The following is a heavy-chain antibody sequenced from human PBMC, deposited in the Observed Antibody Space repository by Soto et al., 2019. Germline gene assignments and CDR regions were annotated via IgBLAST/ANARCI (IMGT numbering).Heavy chain of an antibody. Sequence: SVKVSCKASGYTFTSYGISWVRQAPGQGLEWMGWISAYNGNTNYAQKLQGRVTMTTDTSTSTAYMELRSLRSDDTAVYYCARDFPVIAAAGSDWFDPWGQGTLVTVSS. CDR1: GYTFTSYG. D-gene: IGHD6-13*01. CDR3: ARDFPVIAAAGSDWFDP. V-gene: IGHV1-18*04. J-gene: IGHJ5*02. CDR2: ISAYNGNT.